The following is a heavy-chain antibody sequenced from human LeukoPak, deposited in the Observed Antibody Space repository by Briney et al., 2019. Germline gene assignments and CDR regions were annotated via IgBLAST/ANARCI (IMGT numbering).Heavy chain of an antibody. CDR3: ARSLKDGSGSSYYYYYMDV. CDR1: GASIRSSY. J-gene: IGHJ6*03. Sequence: PSETLSLTCTVSGASIRSSYWSWIRQPPGKGLEWIGRIYGSGSTDYNPSLKSRVTMSIDTSKNQFSLNLISVTAADTAVYYCARSLKDGSGSSYYYYYMDVWGKGTTVTVSS. D-gene: IGHD3-10*01. CDR2: IYGSGST. V-gene: IGHV4-4*07.